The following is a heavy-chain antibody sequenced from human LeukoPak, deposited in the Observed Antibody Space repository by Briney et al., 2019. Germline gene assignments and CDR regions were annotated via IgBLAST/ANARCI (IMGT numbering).Heavy chain of an antibody. Sequence: PGGTLRLSCAASGFTFSDYALSWVRQTPGKGLEWVAATTGSSGDTYHADSVKGRFTISRDNSKNTLYLQMNSLRAEDTAVYYCARGGCGGDCYFVQYYMDVWGKGTTVTVSS. V-gene: IGHV3-23*01. CDR3: ARGGCGGDCYFVQYYMDV. CDR1: GFTFSDYA. D-gene: IGHD2-21*02. J-gene: IGHJ6*03. CDR2: TTGSSGDT.